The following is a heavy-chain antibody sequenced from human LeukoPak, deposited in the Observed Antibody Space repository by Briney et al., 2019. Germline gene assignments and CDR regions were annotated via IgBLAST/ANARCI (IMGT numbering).Heavy chain of an antibody. J-gene: IGHJ4*02. D-gene: IGHD3-10*01. CDR3: TTQMIRGVIDEY. V-gene: IGHV3-72*01. CDR2: IRDKANSYST. Sequence: GGSLRLSCAASGFTSSDQYVDWVRQAPGKGLEWVGRIRDKANSYSTDYAAPVKGRFTILRDDSKNMLYLQMNSLKTEDTAVYYCTTQMIRGVIDEYWGQGSLVTVSS. CDR1: GFTSSDQY.